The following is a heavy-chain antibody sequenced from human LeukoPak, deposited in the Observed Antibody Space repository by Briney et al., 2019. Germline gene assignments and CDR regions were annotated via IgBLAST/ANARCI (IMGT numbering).Heavy chain of an antibody. Sequence: GASVTVSCKASGGGVSSYAISWLRQAPGQALEWRGGIIPIFGTANYAQQFQGRVTITANESTSTAYMELSSLRSEDTAEYYCASNDDFWSGPGGAWGQGTLVTVSS. CDR1: GGGVSSYA. CDR3: ASNDDFWSGPGGA. V-gene: IGHV1-69*13. J-gene: IGHJ5*02. CDR2: IIPIFGTA. D-gene: IGHD3-3*01.